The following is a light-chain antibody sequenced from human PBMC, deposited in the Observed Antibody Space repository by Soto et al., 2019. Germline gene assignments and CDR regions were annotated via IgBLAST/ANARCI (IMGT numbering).Light chain of an antibody. V-gene: IGKV3-20*01. CDR3: QQYGRSPDT. J-gene: IGKJ2*01. Sequence: EIVLTQSPGTLSLSPGERATLSCRASQSVSSSYLAWYQQKPGQAPRLLIYGSSSRATGIPDRFSGSGSGTDFTLTISRLEPEDFAVYYSQQYGRSPDTFCQGTKLEIK. CDR2: GSS. CDR1: QSVSSSY.